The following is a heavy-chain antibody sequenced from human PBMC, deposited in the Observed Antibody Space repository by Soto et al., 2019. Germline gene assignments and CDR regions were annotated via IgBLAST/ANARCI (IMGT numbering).Heavy chain of an antibody. Sequence: PESSLWLSCAASGGPCSISAMQWVRQASGKGLEWVGRIRSKANSYATAYAASVKGRFTISRDDSKNTAYLQMNSLKTEDTAVYYCTSQGLSNYYYGMDVWGQGTTVTVSS. CDR2: IRSKANSYAT. J-gene: IGHJ6*02. D-gene: IGHD5-12*01. CDR3: TSQGLSNYYYGMDV. V-gene: IGHV3-73*01. CDR1: GGPCSISA.